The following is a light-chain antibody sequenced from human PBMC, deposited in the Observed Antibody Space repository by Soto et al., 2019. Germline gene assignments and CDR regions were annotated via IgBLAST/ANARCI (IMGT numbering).Light chain of an antibody. V-gene: IGKV1-6*01. J-gene: IGKJ4*01. CDR2: AAS. CDR3: LQDHGFPLT. CDR1: QNIRED. Sequence: AIQMTQSPSSLAASVGDRVTITCRATQNIREDLGWYQQKQGKAPNLPSYAASSLQSEVPSRFSGSGSGTDFNRTISILQPEDFATYFCLQDHGFPLTFGGGTKVEIK.